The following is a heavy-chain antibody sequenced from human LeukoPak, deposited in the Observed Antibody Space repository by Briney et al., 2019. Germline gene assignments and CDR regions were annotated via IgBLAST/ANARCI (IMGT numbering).Heavy chain of an antibody. Sequence: GGSLRLSCAASGFTFSSYSMNWVRQAPGKGLEWVSYITSSSSTMYYADSVKGRFTISRDNGKNSLYLQMNSLRAEDTAVYYCARGSDHRGYWGQGTLVTVSP. CDR2: ITSSSSTM. D-gene: IGHD2-15*01. J-gene: IGHJ4*02. V-gene: IGHV3-48*04. CDR1: GFTFSSYS. CDR3: ARGSDHRGY.